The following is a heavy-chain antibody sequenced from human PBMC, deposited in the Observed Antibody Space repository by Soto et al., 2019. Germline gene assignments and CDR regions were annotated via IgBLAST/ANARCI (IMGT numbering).Heavy chain of an antibody. J-gene: IGHJ6*01. Sequence: LTLSCAASGFTFSAYYRSCLRHAPSKGLGWVSYISSSSSYTNYADSVKGRFTISRDNAKNSLYLQMNSLRAEDTAVHYCLGEGDMDVWGQGSTVTFSS. CDR2: ISSSSSYT. V-gene: IGHV3-11*06. D-gene: IGHD3-16*01. CDR1: GFTFSAYY. CDR3: LGEGDMDV.